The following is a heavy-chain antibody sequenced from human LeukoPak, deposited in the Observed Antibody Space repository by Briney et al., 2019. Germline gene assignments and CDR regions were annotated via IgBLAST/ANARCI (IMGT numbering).Heavy chain of an antibody. Sequence: SGGSLRLSCAASGFTFSRYYMTWVRQAPGKGLEWVANIKQDGSEKFYVDSVKGRFTISRDNAKNSLYLQMNSLRAEDTALYYCARVAKHFRGGLSYYYVDVWGKGTTVTISS. J-gene: IGHJ6*03. CDR2: IKQDGSEK. CDR1: GFTFSRYY. V-gene: IGHV3-7*03. CDR3: ARVAKHFRGGLSYYYVDV. D-gene: IGHD3-10*01.